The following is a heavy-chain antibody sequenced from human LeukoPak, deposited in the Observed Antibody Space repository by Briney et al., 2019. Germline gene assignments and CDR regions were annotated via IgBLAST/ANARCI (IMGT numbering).Heavy chain of an antibody. J-gene: IGHJ4*02. CDR3: ATPFPLRTVTTSQFDY. CDR2: INPNSGGT. D-gene: IGHD4-17*01. CDR1: GYTFTGYY. V-gene: IGHV1-2*02. Sequence: ASVKVSCKASGYTFTGYYMHWVRQAPGQGLEWMGWINPNSGGTNYAQKFQGRVTMTRDTSISTAYMELSRLRSDDTAVYYCATPFPLRTVTTSQFDYWGQGTLVTVSP.